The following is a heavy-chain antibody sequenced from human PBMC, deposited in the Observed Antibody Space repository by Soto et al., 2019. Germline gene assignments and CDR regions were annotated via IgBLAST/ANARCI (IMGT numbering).Heavy chain of an antibody. V-gene: IGHV3-15*05. CDR3: TKLIPKGKWQLSP. CDR1: GFSFTNAW. J-gene: IGHJ5*02. Sequence: GGSLRLSCAASGFSFTNAWMSWVRQAPGKGLEWIGRIKSKTDGATTDYAGPVKGRFTISRDDSKKTLFVQMNGLKTEDTAVYYCTKLIPKGKWQLSPWGQGTWVPVS. CDR2: IKSKTDGATT. D-gene: IGHD1-26*01.